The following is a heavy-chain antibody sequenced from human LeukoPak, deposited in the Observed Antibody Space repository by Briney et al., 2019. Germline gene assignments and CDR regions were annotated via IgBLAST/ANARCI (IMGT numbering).Heavy chain of an antibody. J-gene: IGHJ6*04. CDR1: GFTFSSYD. D-gene: IGHD3-10*02. CDR2: ISGSGSTI. Sequence: GGSLRLSCAASGFTFSSYDMSWVRQAPGKGLEWVSAISGSGSTIYYADSVKGRFTISRDNAKNSLYLQMNSLRAEDTAVYYCAELGITMIGGVWGKGTTVTISS. V-gene: IGHV3-48*03. CDR3: AELGITMIGGV.